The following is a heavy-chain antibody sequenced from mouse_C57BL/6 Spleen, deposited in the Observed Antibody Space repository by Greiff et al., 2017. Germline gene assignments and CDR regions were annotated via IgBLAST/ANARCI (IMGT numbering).Heavy chain of an antibody. V-gene: IGHV1-82*01. J-gene: IGHJ2*01. D-gene: IGHD2-5*01. CDR3: ARSAYYSNLYFDY. Sequence: VKLQESGPELVKPGASVKISCKASGYAFSSSWMNWVKQRPGKGLEWIGRIYPGDGDTNYNGKFKGKATLTADKSSSTAYMQLSSLTSEDSAVYFCARSAYYSNLYFDYWGQGTTLTVSS. CDR2: IYPGDGDT. CDR1: GYAFSSSW.